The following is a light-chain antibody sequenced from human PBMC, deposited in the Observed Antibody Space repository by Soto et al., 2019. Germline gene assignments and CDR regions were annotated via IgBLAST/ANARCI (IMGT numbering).Light chain of an antibody. J-gene: IGLJ1*01. CDR1: SSDVGAYNY. Sequence: QSVLTQPPSASGSPGQSVTISCTGTSSDVGAYNYVSWYQQHPGKASKLMIYEVSKRPSGVPDRFSGSKSGNTASLTVSGLQAEDEADYYCSSYAGSNNFFYVLGTGTKVTVL. CDR2: EVS. V-gene: IGLV2-8*01. CDR3: SSYAGSNNFFYV.